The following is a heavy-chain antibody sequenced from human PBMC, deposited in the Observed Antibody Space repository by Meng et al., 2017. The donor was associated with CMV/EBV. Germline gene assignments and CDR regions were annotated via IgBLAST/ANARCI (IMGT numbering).Heavy chain of an antibody. CDR2: ISSSSNYI. D-gene: IGHD2-2*01. V-gene: IGHV3-21*01. CDR3: ARVNIVVVPAAIDGSSFSYYGMDV. Sequence: GESLKIYCAASGFTFSSYSMHWVRQAPGKGPEWVSSISSSSNYIYYADSVKGRFTISRDNAKNSLYLQMNSLRAEDTAVYYCARVNIVVVPAAIDGSSFSYYGMDVWGQGTTVTVSS. CDR1: GFTFSSYS. J-gene: IGHJ6*02.